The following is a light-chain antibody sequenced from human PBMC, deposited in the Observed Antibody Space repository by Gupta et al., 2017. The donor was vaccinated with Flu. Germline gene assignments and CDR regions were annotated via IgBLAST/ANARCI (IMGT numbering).Light chain of an antibody. CDR3: GTWDSSLNAAV. V-gene: IGLV1-51*02. Sequence: QSVLTQPPSVSAAPGQKVTISCSGSSANIGDKYLSWYKKLPGTAPKLLIYEDNKRPSGMPDRFSGSKSGTSATLGITGLQTGDEADYYCGTWDSSLNAAVFGGGTKLTVL. CDR1: SANIGDKY. J-gene: IGLJ3*02. CDR2: EDN.